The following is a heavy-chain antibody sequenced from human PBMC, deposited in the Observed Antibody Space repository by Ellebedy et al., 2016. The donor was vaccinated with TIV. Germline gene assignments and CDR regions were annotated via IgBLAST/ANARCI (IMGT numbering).Heavy chain of an antibody. Sequence: GESLKISXAASGFTFSSYGMHWVRQAPGKGLEWVAVISYDGSNKYYADSVKGRFTISRDNSKNTLYLQMNSLRAEDTAVYYCAKTEDSSGYYSRIVPLYYYGMDVWGQGTTVTVSS. D-gene: IGHD3-22*01. CDR3: AKTEDSSGYYSRIVPLYYYGMDV. CDR1: GFTFSSYG. J-gene: IGHJ6*02. V-gene: IGHV3-30*18. CDR2: ISYDGSNK.